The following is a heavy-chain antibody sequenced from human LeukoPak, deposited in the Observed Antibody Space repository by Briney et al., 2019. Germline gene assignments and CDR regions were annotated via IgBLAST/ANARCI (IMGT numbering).Heavy chain of an antibody. CDR3: ARDLIPTTVTTWAYFDL. Sequence: PSQTLSLTCTVSGGSISSGDYYWSWIRQPPGKGLEWIGYIYYSGSTKYNPSLKSRVTISVDASKNQFSLKLRSVTAADTAVYYCARDLIPTTVTTWAYFDLRGRGTLVTVSS. CDR2: IYYSGST. CDR1: GGSISSGDYY. V-gene: IGHV4-30-4*08. D-gene: IGHD4-17*01. J-gene: IGHJ2*01.